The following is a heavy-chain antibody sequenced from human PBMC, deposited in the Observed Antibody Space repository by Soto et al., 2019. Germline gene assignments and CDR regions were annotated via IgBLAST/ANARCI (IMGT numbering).Heavy chain of an antibody. CDR1: GFTFSDYY. V-gene: IGHV3-11*01. CDR2: ISSSGSTI. CDR3: ARGTPDILNYITIFGVPATFDY. D-gene: IGHD3-3*01. J-gene: IGHJ4*02. Sequence: GGSLRLSCAASGFTFSDYYMSWIRQAPGKGLEWVSYISSSGSTIYYADSVKGRFTISRDNAKNSLYLQMNSLRAEDTAVYYCARGTPDILNYITIFGVPATFDYWGQGTLVTVSS.